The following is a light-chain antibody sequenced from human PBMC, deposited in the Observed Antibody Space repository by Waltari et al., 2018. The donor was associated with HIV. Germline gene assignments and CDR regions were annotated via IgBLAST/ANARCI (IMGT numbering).Light chain of an antibody. CDR2: LGS. J-gene: IGKJ5*01. CDR1: QSLLHSDGYNY. Sequence: DIVMTQSPLSLPVTPGEPASFSCRSSQSLLHSDGYNYLDWYLQKPGQSPQLLIYLGSNRASGVPDRFSGSGSGTDFTLKISRVEAEDVGVYYCIQALQTPPTFGQGTRLEIK. CDR3: IQALQTPPT. V-gene: IGKV2-28*01.